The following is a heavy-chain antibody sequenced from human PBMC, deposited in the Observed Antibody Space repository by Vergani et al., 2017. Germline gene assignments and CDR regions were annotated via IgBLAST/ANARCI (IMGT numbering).Heavy chain of an antibody. J-gene: IGHJ6*03. CDR3: ARDSWYCSGGSCYSRFVYYMDV. V-gene: IGHV1-2*02. Sequence: QVQLVQSGAEVKKPGASVKVSCKASGYTFTGYYMHWVRQAPGQGLEWMGWINPNSGGTNYAQKFQGRVTMTRDTSISTAYMELSRLRSDDTAVYYCARDSWYCSGGSCYSRFVYYMDVWGKGTTVTVSS. CDR2: INPNSGGT. D-gene: IGHD2-15*01. CDR1: GYTFTGYY.